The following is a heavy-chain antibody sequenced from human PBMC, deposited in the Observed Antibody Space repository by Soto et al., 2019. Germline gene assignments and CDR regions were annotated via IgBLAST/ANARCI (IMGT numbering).Heavy chain of an antibody. CDR2: INHSGST. V-gene: IGHV4-34*01. CDR1: GGSFSGYY. Sequence: SETLSLTCAVYGGSFSGYYWSWIRQPPGKGLEWIGEINHSGSTNYNPSLKSRGTISVDTSKDEFSLKLSSVTAADTAVYYCAKTTLNTGYYCYGMAVWGQGTTVTVSS. CDR3: AKTTLNTGYYCYGMAV. D-gene: IGHD4-4*01. J-gene: IGHJ6*02.